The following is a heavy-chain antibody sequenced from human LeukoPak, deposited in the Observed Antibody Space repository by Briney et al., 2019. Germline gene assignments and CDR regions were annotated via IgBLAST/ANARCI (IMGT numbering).Heavy chain of an antibody. Sequence: SETLSLTCTVSGGSISSGDYYWRWIRQPPGKGLEWIGYIYYSGSTYYNPSLKSRVTISVDTSKNQFSLKLSSVTAADTAVYYCARDFDDSSGYPWYFDLWGRGTLVTVSS. J-gene: IGHJ2*01. D-gene: IGHD3-22*01. CDR3: ARDFDDSSGYPWYFDL. CDR2: IYYSGST. V-gene: IGHV4-30-4*01. CDR1: GGSISSGDYY.